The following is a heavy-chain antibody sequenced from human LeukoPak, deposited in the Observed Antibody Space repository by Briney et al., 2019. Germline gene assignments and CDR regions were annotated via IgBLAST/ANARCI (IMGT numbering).Heavy chain of an antibody. J-gene: IGHJ5*02. Sequence: KSSETLSLTCTVSGGSLSSYYWSWIRQPPGKGLEWIGYIYYSGSTDYNPSLKSRVTISVDTSKNQFSLKLSSVTAADTAVYYCARDDVSAFSSSTRGRFDPWGQGTLVTVSS. CDR3: ARDDVSAFSSSTRGRFDP. CDR1: GGSLSSYY. CDR2: IYYSGST. V-gene: IGHV4-59*12. D-gene: IGHD6-6*01.